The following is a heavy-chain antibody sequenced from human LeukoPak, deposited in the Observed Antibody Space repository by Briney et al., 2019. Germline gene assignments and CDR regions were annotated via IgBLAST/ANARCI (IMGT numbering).Heavy chain of an antibody. CDR2: MYLSGTT. V-gene: IGHV4-30-4*01. J-gene: IGHJ4*02. Sequence: SQTLSLTCTVSGGSISSGDYYWSWIRQPPGKGLEWIGEMYLSGTTHSNPSVKSRVTISIDKSKNQFFLNLSSVTAADTAVYYCAGLVGRYSSGLYYYYFDYWGQGTLVTVSS. D-gene: IGHD3-22*01. CDR3: AGLVGRYSSGLYYYYFDY. CDR1: GGSISSGDYY.